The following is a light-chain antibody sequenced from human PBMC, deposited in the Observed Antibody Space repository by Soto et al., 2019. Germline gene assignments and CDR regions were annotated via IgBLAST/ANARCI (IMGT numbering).Light chain of an antibody. V-gene: IGKV3-20*01. J-gene: IGKJ2*01. Sequence: EFVLTQSPGTLSLSPGERATLACRASQSVSSNYFAWYQQKPGQSPRLLIYGASNRATGIPDRFSGSGSGTDFPLAISRLEPEDFAVFYCQPYGSSAYTFGQGTTLEIK. CDR1: QSVSSNY. CDR2: GAS. CDR3: QPYGSSAYT.